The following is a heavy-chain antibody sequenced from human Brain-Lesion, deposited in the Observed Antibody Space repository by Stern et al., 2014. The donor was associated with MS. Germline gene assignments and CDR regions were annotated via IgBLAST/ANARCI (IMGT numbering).Heavy chain of an antibody. CDR1: GFTFSDYW. CDR2: INKAGSDK. J-gene: IGHJ5*02. Sequence: EVQLVESGGDLVQPGGSLRLSCVASGFTFSDYWLTWVRQAPGKGLQWVANINKAGSDKNYVDSVKGRFTISRDNAKNSLYLQMNSLRVDDTAVYYCARIDRENYDFWSGYYDYWFDPWGQGTLVTVSS. D-gene: IGHD3-3*01. CDR3: ARIDRENYDFWSGYYDYWFDP. V-gene: IGHV3-7*01.